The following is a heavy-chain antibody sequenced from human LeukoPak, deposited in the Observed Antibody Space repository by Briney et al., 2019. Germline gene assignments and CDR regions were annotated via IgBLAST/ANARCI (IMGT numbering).Heavy chain of an antibody. CDR2: INHSGST. CDR1: GGSFSGYY. D-gene: IGHD2-15*01. V-gene: IGHV4-34*01. CDR3: ARGPTLPDIVVGGYYYYGMDV. Sequence: SETLSLTCAVYGGSFSGYYWSWIRQPPGKGLEWIGEINHSGSTNYNPSLKSRVTISVDTSKNQFSLKLSSVTAADTAVYYCARGPTLPDIVVGGYYYYGMDVWGQGTTDTVSS. J-gene: IGHJ6*02.